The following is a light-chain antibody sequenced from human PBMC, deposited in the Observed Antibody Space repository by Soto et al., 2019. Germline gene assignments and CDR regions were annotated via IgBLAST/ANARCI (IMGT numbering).Light chain of an antibody. J-gene: IGKJ5*01. Sequence: IVLTQSRCTLSLSPGERATLSRRVSQSVSSSYLAWYQQKPGQAPRLLIYGASSRATGIPDRFSGSGSGTDFTLTISRLEPEDFAVYYCQQYGSSSITFGQGTRLEIK. CDR1: QSVSSSY. CDR2: GAS. CDR3: QQYGSSSIT. V-gene: IGKV3-20*01.